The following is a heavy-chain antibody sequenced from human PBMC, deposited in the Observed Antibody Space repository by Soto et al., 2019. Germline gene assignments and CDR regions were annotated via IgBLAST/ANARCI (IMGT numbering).Heavy chain of an antibody. J-gene: IGHJ6*03. CDR3: ARIVVSGIAAAGYYYYMDV. CDR2: IYYSGST. CDR1: GGSISSSSYY. D-gene: IGHD6-13*01. Sequence: SETLSLTCTVSGGSISSSSYYWGWIRQPPGKGLEWIGSIYYSGSTYYNPSLKSRVTISVDTSKNQFSLKLSSVTAADTAVYYCARIVVSGIAAAGYYYYMDVWGKGTTVTVSS. V-gene: IGHV4-39*01.